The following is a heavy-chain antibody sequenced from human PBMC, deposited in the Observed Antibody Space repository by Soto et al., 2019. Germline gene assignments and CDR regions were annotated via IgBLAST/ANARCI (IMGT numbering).Heavy chain of an antibody. CDR3: AKAARSGGTPAPGMDV. CDR1: GFTFSSYA. D-gene: IGHD2-15*01. CDR2: ISGSGGST. Sequence: PGGSLRLSCASSGFTFSSYAMSWVRQAPGKGLEWVSAISGSGGSTYYADSVKGRFTISRDNSKNTLYLQMNSLRAEDTAVYYCAKAARSGGTPAPGMDVWGQGTTVTVSS. J-gene: IGHJ6*02. V-gene: IGHV3-23*01.